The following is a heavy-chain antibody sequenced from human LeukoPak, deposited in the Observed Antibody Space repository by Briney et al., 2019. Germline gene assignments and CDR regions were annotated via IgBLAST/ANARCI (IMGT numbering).Heavy chain of an antibody. CDR3: ARDLLYSSSPLDY. Sequence: GRSLRLSCAASGFTFSSYAMHWVRQAPGKGLEWVSSISSSSSYIYYADSVKGRFTISRDNAKNSLYLQMNSLRAEDTAVYYCARDLLYSSSPLDYWGQGTLVTVSS. CDR2: ISSSSSYI. D-gene: IGHD6-6*01. V-gene: IGHV3-21*01. CDR1: GFTFSSYA. J-gene: IGHJ4*02.